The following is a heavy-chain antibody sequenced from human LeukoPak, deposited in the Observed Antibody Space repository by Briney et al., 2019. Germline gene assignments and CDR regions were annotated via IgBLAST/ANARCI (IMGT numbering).Heavy chain of an antibody. CDR1: GFTFSSYA. CDR2: ISGSGGST. Sequence: GGSLRLSCAASGFTFSSYAMSWVRQAPGKWLEWVSAISGSGGSTYYADSAKGRLNLSRDNSKNTLNLQMNRLRAEDTDVYYCANDIIAVAELVTSNHHGYWGQGTLVTVSS. V-gene: IGHV3-23*01. CDR3: ANDIIAVAELVTSNHHGY. J-gene: IGHJ4*02. D-gene: IGHD6-19*01.